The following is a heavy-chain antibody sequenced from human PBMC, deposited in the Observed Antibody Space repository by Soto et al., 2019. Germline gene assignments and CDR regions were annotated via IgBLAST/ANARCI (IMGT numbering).Heavy chain of an antibody. CDR1: GYTFTSEG. J-gene: IGHJ4*02. Sequence: QVQLVQSGAEVKKPGASVKVSCKASGYTFTSEGISWVRQAPGQGLEWMGWISAYNGNTNHALKVQGRVTMTTDTPTSTAYIELRSLRSDDTAVDYCAVLGYDILNGLAPIRWGRGTLVPVS. V-gene: IGHV1-18*01. CDR3: AVLGYDILNGLAPIR. D-gene: IGHD3-9*01. CDR2: ISAYNGNT.